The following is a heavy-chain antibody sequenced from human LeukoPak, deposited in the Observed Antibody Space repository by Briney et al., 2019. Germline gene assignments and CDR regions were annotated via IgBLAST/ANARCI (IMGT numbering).Heavy chain of an antibody. D-gene: IGHD3-22*01. CDR3: ARELGVGVIGDAFDM. CDR2: INTDGART. Sequence: GGSLRLSCAASGFSFSSYWMHWGRQAPGKGLVWVSHINTDGARTIYADSVKGRFTISRDNAKNTLSLQMDGLGTEDTAVYYCARELGVGVIGDAFDMWGQGTMVTVSS. J-gene: IGHJ3*02. V-gene: IGHV3-74*01. CDR1: GFSFSSYW.